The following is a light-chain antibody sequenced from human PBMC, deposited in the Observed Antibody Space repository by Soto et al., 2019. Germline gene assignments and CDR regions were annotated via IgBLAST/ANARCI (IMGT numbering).Light chain of an antibody. J-gene: IGKJ1*01. V-gene: IGKV3-15*01. Sequence: EIVMSQSPATLSVSPGERATLSCRASQNISSNLAWYQQKPGQAPRVLIDGASTRATGIPARFSGSGSGTEFTLTISSLQSEDFGVYYCQQYNNWLWTFGQGTKVEIK. CDR2: GAS. CDR1: QNISSN. CDR3: QQYNNWLWT.